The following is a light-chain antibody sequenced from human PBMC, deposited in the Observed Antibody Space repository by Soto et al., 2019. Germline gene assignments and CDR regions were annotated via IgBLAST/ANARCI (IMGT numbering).Light chain of an antibody. Sequence: EIVLTQSPATLSLSPGERATLSCRASQSVSSYLAWYQQKPGQAPRLLIYDASNRATGIPARFSGSGSGTDFTLTISSLEPEDFALHYCQQRSNWPPTFGQGTKVEIK. CDR1: QSVSSY. J-gene: IGKJ1*01. CDR2: DAS. V-gene: IGKV3-11*01. CDR3: QQRSNWPPT.